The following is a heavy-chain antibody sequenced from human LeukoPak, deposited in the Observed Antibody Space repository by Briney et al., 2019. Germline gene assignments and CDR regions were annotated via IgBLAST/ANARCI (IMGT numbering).Heavy chain of an antibody. CDR1: GFTFSSYA. V-gene: IGHV3-30-3*01. D-gene: IGHD3-10*01. J-gene: IGHJ4*02. CDR2: ISYDGSNK. CDR3: ARAPAYYYGSGSPFDY. Sequence: GGSLRLSCAASGFTFSSYAMHWVRQAPGKGLEWVAVISYDGSNKYYADSVKGRFTISRDNSKNPLYLQMNSLRAEDTAVYYCARAPAYYYGSGSPFDYWGQGTLVTVSS.